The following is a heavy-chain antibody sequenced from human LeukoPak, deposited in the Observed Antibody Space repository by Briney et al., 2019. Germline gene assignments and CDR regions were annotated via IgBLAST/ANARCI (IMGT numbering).Heavy chain of an antibody. Sequence: SETLSLTCAVSGDSFSSHYWTWIRQSPGTGLEWIGYISHIGRTNYNPSLKSRVTISIDTSKNQFSLKLRSVSAADTAVYYCARDLVTVTKGFDIWGQGTMVSVSS. V-gene: IGHV4-59*11. J-gene: IGHJ3*02. CDR1: GDSFSSHY. D-gene: IGHD4-17*01. CDR2: ISHIGRT. CDR3: ARDLVTVTKGFDI.